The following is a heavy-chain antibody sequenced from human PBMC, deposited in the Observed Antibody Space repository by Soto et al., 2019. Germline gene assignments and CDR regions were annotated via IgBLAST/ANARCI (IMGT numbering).Heavy chain of an antibody. Sequence: GASVKVSCKASGFTFTSSAVQWVRQARGQRLEWIGWIVVGSGNTTYAQKFQGRVTITRDMSTSTAYMELSSLRSEDTAVYYCAGVGYYSAGTTFHYNGLDVWGQGTTVTVSS. CDR1: GFTFTSSA. D-gene: IGHD3-3*01. J-gene: IGHJ6*02. CDR2: IVVGSGNT. V-gene: IGHV1-58*01. CDR3: AGVGYYSAGTTFHYNGLDV.